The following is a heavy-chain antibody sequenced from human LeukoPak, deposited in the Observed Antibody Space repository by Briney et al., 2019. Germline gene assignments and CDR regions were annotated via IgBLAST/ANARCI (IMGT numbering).Heavy chain of an antibody. Sequence: GGSLRLSCAASGFTVSSNYMSWVRQAPGKGLERVSVIYSGGSTYYADSVKGRFTISRDNSKNALYLQMSSLRAADTAVYYCARGADGYNDYWGQGTLVTVSS. J-gene: IGHJ4*02. V-gene: IGHV3-53*05. D-gene: IGHD5-24*01. CDR3: ARGADGYNDY. CDR1: GFTVSSNY. CDR2: IYSGGST.